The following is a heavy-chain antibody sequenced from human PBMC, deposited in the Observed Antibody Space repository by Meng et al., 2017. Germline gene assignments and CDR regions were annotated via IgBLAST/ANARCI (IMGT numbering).Heavy chain of an antibody. J-gene: IGHJ2*01. Sequence: VEEGSARLLKPSEPLSLTDAVYGGSFSGYYWSWIRQPPGKGLEWIGEINHSGSTNYNPSLKSRVTISVDTSKNQFSLKLSSVTAADTAVYYCARGRSGTWPWYFDLWGRGTLVTVAS. CDR1: GGSFSGYY. CDR2: INHSGST. CDR3: ARGRSGTWPWYFDL. V-gene: IGHV4-34*01. D-gene: IGHD1-1*01.